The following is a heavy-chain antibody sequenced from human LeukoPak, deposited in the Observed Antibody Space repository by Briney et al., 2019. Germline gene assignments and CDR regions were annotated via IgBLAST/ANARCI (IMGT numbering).Heavy chain of an antibody. D-gene: IGHD3-22*01. CDR1: GFTFSSYW. CDR2: ISGSGGST. V-gene: IGHV3-23*01. CDR3: AKSAYYDASGYYREYYFDY. Sequence: GGSLGLSCAASGFTFSSYWMNWVRQAPGKGLEWVSSISGSGGSTHYADSVKGRFTISRDKTKNTLYLQMNSLRAEDTAVYYCAKSAYYDASGYYREYYFDYWGQGTLVTVSS. J-gene: IGHJ4*02.